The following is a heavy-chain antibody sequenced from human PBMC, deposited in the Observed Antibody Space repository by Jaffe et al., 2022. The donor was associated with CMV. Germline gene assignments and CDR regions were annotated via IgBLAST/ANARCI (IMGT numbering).Heavy chain of an antibody. J-gene: IGHJ3*02. D-gene: IGHD2-2*02. CDR1: GYSFSNYW. CDR3: ARQDRHCSGSSCYTDSDDAFDI. Sequence: EVQLVQSGAEVKKPGESLKIFCKVSGYSFSNYWIGWVRQTPGKGLEWMGIIYPGDSETRYSPSFEGQVTISADKSINTAYLQWSSLKASDTAIYYCARQDRHCSGSSCYTDSDDAFDIWGQGTRVTVSS. V-gene: IGHV5-51*01. CDR2: IYPGDSET.